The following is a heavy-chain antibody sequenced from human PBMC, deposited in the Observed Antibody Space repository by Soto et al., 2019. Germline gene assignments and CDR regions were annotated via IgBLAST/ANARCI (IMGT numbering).Heavy chain of an antibody. Sequence: PGGSLRLSCAASGFTFNRYAMSWVRQAPGKGLEWVSTISGSGGSTYYADSVKGRFTISRDNSKNTLYLQMNSLRAEDTAVYYCAKQGTFQLFDFWGLGTLVTVSS. V-gene: IGHV3-23*01. CDR3: AKQGTFQLFDF. J-gene: IGHJ4*02. CDR2: ISGSGGST. D-gene: IGHD1-1*01. CDR1: GFTFNRYA.